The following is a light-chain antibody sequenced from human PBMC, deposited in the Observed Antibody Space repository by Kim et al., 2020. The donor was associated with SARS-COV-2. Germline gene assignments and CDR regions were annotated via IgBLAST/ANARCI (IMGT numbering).Light chain of an antibody. CDR1: SSDGGGYHY. Sequence: QSITSSCTGTSSDGGGYHYVSWYQQHPGKAPKLMIYDVSNRPSGVSNRFSGSKSGNTASLTISGLQAEDEADYYCSSYTSSSTLDVFGTGTKVTVL. CDR3: SSYTSSSTLDV. J-gene: IGLJ1*01. CDR2: DVS. V-gene: IGLV2-14*03.